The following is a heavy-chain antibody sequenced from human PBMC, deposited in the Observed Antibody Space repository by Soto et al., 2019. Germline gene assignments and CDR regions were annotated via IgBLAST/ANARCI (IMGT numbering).Heavy chain of an antibody. CDR3: ARDLSRPSGTWVDP. Sequence: QVQLVQSGAEVKEPGASVKVSCRTSGYTFTDHYINWVRQAPGQGPEYMGWINPNSGDTKYTQRFQGSVTMTRDTSISTTYVELSRLTSDDTAFYHCARDLSRPSGTWVDPWGHGPLVNVSS. D-gene: IGHD3-10*01. J-gene: IGHJ5*02. CDR2: INPNSGDT. V-gene: IGHV1-2*02. CDR1: GYTFTDHY.